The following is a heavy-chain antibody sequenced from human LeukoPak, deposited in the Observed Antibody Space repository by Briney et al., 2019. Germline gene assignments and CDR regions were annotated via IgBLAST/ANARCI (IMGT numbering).Heavy chain of an antibody. CDR1: GYTFSAYY. Sequence: GASVKVSCKASGYTFSAYYMHWVRQAPGQGLDWMGWIDTNSGATKYAQKFQGRVTITRDTSIGTAYMELSTLISDDTAVHYCASEAFCVGGSCQLHRVASWGPGTLVTVSS. D-gene: IGHD2-15*01. CDR3: ASEAFCVGGSCQLHRVAS. CDR2: IDTNSGAT. V-gene: IGHV1-2*02. J-gene: IGHJ4*02.